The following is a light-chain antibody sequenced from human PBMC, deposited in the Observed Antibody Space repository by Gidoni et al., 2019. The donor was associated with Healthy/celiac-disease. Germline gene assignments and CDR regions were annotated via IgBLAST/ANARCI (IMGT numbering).Light chain of an antibody. Sequence: QTVVTQEPSLTVSPGGTVTLTCASSTGAVTSGYYPNWFQQKPVQAPRALIYSTSNEHSWTPARFSGALLGGKAALTLSGVQPEDEAEYYCLLYYGGALFGGGTKLTVL. CDR2: STS. V-gene: IGLV7-43*01. J-gene: IGLJ2*01. CDR3: LLYYGGAL. CDR1: TGAVTSGYY.